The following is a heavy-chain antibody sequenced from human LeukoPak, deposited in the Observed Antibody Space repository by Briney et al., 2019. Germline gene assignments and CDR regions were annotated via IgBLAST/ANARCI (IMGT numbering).Heavy chain of an antibody. V-gene: IGHV3-23*01. CDR2: IGGSGDKT. CDR3: VRRGDASSGWGDHDY. D-gene: IGHD6-19*01. Sequence: GGSPRLSCAASGFTFNRNAISWVRQAPGKGLEWVSTIGGSGDKTFYADSVKGRFTISRDNPKNMLHLQMSSLTGEDTALYYCVRRGDASSGWGDHDYWGQGALVTVSS. J-gene: IGHJ4*02. CDR1: GFTFNRNA.